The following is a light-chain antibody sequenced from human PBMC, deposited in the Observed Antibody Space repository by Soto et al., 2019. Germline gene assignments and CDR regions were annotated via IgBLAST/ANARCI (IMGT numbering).Light chain of an antibody. CDR1: SSNIGAGYD. V-gene: IGLV1-40*01. J-gene: IGLJ2*01. CDR2: GNS. CDR3: QSYDSSLSVHVV. Sequence: QAVVTQPPSVSGAPGQRVTISCTGSSSNIGAGYDVHWYQQLPGTAPKLLIYGNSNRPSGVPDRFSGSKSGTSASLAITGLQAEDEADYYCQSYDSSLSVHVVFGGGTKPTV.